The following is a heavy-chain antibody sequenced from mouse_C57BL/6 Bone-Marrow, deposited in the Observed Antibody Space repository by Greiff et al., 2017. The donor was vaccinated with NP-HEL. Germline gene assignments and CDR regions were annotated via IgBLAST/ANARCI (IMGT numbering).Heavy chain of an antibody. D-gene: IGHD4-1*02. CDR3: ARYRASTGTRAMDY. CDR1: VSPFPRSW. CDR2: INPRLFSP. V-gene: IGHV1-7*01. J-gene: IGHJ4*01. Sequence: QVQLQQSGAELATPFSSFPLSFISSVSPFPRSWMPWVTPRPGQGLEWLGYINPRLFSPQYNQKFKDKATLTADKSSSTACMQLSSLTYEDSAVYYCARYRASTGTRAMDYWGQGTSVTVSS.